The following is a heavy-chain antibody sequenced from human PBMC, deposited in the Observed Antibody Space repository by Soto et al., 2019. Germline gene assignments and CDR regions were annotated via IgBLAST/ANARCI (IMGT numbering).Heavy chain of an antibody. J-gene: IGHJ4*02. CDR3: TRDMDYGDRAFGDY. CDR1: GFIFSSYA. Sequence: GGSLRLSCAASGFIFSSYAVYWVRQAPGKGLEWVAVISSDGSKKYYADSVRGRFTISRDNSKNTLFLQMNSLRAEDTAVYYCTRDMDYGDRAFGDYWGQGTLVTVSS. CDR2: ISSDGSKK. V-gene: IGHV3-30-3*01. D-gene: IGHD4-17*01.